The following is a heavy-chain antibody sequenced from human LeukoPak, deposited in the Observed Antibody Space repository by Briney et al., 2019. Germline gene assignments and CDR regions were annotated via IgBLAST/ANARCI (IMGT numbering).Heavy chain of an antibody. J-gene: IGHJ4*02. Sequence: PSETLSLTCTVSEDSITTTSRYWGWIRQPPGKGLEWIGRIHSDGRTFYNPSLRNRVAISADTSKNQFSLKLTSVTAADTAVYFCSRLTKGRYFDYFFDYWGQGTLVIVSS. CDR2: IHSDGRT. V-gene: IGHV4-39*01. D-gene: IGHD3-9*01. CDR1: EDSITTTSRY. CDR3: SRLTKGRYFDYFFDY.